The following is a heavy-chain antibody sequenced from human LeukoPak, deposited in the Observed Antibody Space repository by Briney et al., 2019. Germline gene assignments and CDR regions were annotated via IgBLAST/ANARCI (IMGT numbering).Heavy chain of an antibody. Sequence: GASVKVSCKASGGTFSSYAISWVRQAPGQGLEWMGWISAYNGNTNYAQKLQGRVTMTTDTSTSTAYMELRSLRSDDTAVYYCARDQVAHNWNGFYSTLWYYGMDVWGQGTTVTVSS. CDR1: GGTFSSYA. D-gene: IGHD1-1*01. CDR3: ARDQVAHNWNGFYSTLWYYGMDV. V-gene: IGHV1-18*01. CDR2: ISAYNGNT. J-gene: IGHJ6*02.